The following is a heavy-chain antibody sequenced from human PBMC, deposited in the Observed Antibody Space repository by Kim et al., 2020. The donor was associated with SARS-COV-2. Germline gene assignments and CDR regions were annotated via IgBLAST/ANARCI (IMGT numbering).Heavy chain of an antibody. CDR2: INQSGNA. CDR3: ARGGDCRTTSCYGWIDY. D-gene: IGHD2-2*01. J-gene: IGHJ4*01. CDR1: GGSFSNNY. V-gene: IGHV4-34*01. Sequence: SETLSLTCAVYGGSFSNNYWIWIRQSPGKGLEWIGEINQSGNANYNPSLESRVTISVDASKNQFSLKMTSVTAADTAMYYCARGGDCRTTSCYGWIDYWG.